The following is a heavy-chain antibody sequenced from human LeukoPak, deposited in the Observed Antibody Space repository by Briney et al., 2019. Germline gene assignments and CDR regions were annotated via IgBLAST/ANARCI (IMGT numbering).Heavy chain of an antibody. CDR1: GFTFSPYW. J-gene: IGHJ6*01. Sequence: GGSLRLSCAASGFTFSPYWIHWVRQAPGKGLMWVSIISGDGSDRRYADSVKGRFTISRDNAKNTLYLRMNSLRAEDTGVYYCARDISLRMDAWGQGTTVTVSS. CDR3: ARDISLRMDA. CDR2: ISGDGSDR. V-gene: IGHV3-74*01.